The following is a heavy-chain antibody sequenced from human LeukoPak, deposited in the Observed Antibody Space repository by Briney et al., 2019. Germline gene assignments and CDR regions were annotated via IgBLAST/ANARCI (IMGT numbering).Heavy chain of an antibody. Sequence: ASVTVSFTSSAYTFTSYDINWVRQAPGQGLEWMGWMNPNSGNTGYAQKFQGRVTMTRNTSISTAYMELSSLRSEDTAVYYCARDQDIVVVVAALRQREMGGFDPWGQGTLVTVSS. CDR3: ARDQDIVVVVAALRQREMGGFDP. CDR1: AYTFTSYD. V-gene: IGHV1-8*01. D-gene: IGHD2-15*01. J-gene: IGHJ5*02. CDR2: MNPNSGNT.